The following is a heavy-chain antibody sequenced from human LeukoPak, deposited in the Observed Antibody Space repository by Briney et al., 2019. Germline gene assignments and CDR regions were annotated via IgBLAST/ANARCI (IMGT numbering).Heavy chain of an antibody. CDR3: ARGAGAADGRGYYSDY. J-gene: IGHJ4*02. D-gene: IGHD6-13*01. CDR2: ISNDAKHI. Sequence: GGSLRLSCAASGFTFSSYAMHWVRQAPGKGLEWVAVISNDAKHIHYADSVKGRFTISRDYSKTTLFLQMSSLRPDDTAVYYCARGAGAADGRGYYSDYWGQGMLVTVSS. V-gene: IGHV3-30*04. CDR1: GFTFSSYA.